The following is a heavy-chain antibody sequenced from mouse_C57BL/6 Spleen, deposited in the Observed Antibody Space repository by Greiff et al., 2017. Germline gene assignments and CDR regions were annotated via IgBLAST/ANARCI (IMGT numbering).Heavy chain of an antibody. V-gene: IGHV1-76*01. D-gene: IGHD1-1*01. CDR3: AREDYYGSSPYYFDY. CDR2: IYPGSGNT. Sequence: QVHVKQSGAELVRPGASVKLSCKASGYTFTDYYINWVKQRPGQGLEWIARIYPGSGNTYYNEKFKGKATLTAEKSSSTAYMQLSSLTSEDSAVYFCAREDYYGSSPYYFDYWGQGTTLTVSS. J-gene: IGHJ2*01. CDR1: GYTFTDYY.